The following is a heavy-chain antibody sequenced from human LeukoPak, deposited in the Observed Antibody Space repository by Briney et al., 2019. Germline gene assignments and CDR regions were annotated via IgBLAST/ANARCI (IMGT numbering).Heavy chain of an antibody. CDR2: INAGNGNT. J-gene: IGHJ4*02. D-gene: IGHD3-9*01. V-gene: IGHV1-3*01. CDR1: GYTFTSYA. CDR3: AREEQGILTGYYGFDY. Sequence: GASVKGSCTASGYTFTSYAMHWVRQAPGQRLEWMGWINAGNGNTKYSQKFQGRVTITRDTSASTAYMELSSLRSEDTAVYYCAREEQGILTGYYGFDYWGQGTLVTVSS.